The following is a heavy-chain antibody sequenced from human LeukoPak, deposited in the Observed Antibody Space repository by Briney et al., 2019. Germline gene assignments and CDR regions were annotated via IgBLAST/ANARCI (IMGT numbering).Heavy chain of an antibody. Sequence: GGSLRLSCAASGFTFSRYWMSWVRQAPGKGVEWVANIKQDVSEKYYVDSVKGRFTISRDNAKNSLYLQMNSLRAEDTAVYYCARRTGCYYYTDVWGKGTTVTISS. J-gene: IGHJ6*03. V-gene: IGHV3-7*01. CDR2: IKQDVSEK. CDR1: GFTFSRYW. D-gene: IGHD1-14*01. CDR3: ARRTGCYYYTDV.